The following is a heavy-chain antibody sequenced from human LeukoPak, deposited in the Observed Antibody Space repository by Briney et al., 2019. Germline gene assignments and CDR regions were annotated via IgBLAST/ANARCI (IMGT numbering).Heavy chain of an antibody. D-gene: IGHD6-19*01. CDR1: AFTFSNYW. V-gene: IGHV3-7*04. CDR2: IKQDGSET. J-gene: IGHJ4*02. CDR3: ARGGSGWYYFDY. Sequence: PGPSLRLSCAASAFTFSNYWMSWVRQAPGKGLERVSNIKQDGSETNYVDSVKGRFTMSRDNAKDSLYLQMNSLRAEDTAVYYCARGGSGWYYFDYWGQGTLVSVSS.